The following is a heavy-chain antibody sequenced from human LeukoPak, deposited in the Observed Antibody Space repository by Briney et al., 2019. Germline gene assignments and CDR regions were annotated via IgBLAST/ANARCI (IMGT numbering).Heavy chain of an antibody. J-gene: IGHJ4*02. D-gene: IGHD3-9*01. V-gene: IGHV3-21*01. CDR2: ISSTSSYI. Sequence: GGSLRLSCAASGFTFSSYMNWVRQAPGKGLEWCSSISSTSSYIYYADSVKGRFTISRDNAKNSLYLQMYSLRADDTAVYYCARGQSRYFDWYLGFFDYWGQGTLVTVSS. CDR1: GFTFSSY. CDR3: ARGQSRYFDWYLGFFDY.